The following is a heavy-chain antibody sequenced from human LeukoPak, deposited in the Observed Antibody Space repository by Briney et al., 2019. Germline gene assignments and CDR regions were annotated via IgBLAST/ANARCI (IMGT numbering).Heavy chain of an antibody. J-gene: IGHJ4*02. CDR3: ARDYGFGLLPAAKRY. V-gene: IGHV3-30-3*01. CDR2: ILYDGSNK. Sequence: GGSLKLSCTASGFTFSSYGFHWVRQAPGRGLEWVALILYDGSNKYYADSVKGRFTISRDASTNTLYLQMNSLRGEDTAVYYCARDYGFGLLPAAKRYWGQGTLVTVSS. D-gene: IGHD3/OR15-3a*01. CDR1: GFTFSSYG.